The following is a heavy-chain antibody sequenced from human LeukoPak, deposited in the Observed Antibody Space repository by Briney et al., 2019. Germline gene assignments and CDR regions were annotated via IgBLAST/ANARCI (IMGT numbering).Heavy chain of an antibody. Sequence: PSETLSLTCAVYGGSFSGYYWSWIRQPPGKGLEWIGEINHSGSTNYNPSLKSRVTISVDTSKNQFSLKLSSVTAADTAVYYCARHKAGATNLYYFDYWGQGTLVTVSS. D-gene: IGHD1-26*01. CDR1: GGSFSGYY. CDR3: ARHKAGATNLYYFDY. J-gene: IGHJ4*02. CDR2: INHSGST. V-gene: IGHV4-34*01.